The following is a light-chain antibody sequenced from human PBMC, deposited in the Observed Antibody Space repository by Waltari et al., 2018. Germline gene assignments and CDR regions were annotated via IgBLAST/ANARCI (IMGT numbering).Light chain of an antibody. CDR3: MQALQAPYT. V-gene: IGKV2-28*01. Sequence: EIVVTQSPLSLPVTPGEPASIPCRSSQSLVFSNGNNYLDWYLQKPGQSPQLLIYETSNRASGVPDRFSGSGSGTDFTLKISRVETEDVGIYYCMQALQAPYTFGQGTKLEIK. J-gene: IGKJ2*01. CDR2: ETS. CDR1: QSLVFSNGNNY.